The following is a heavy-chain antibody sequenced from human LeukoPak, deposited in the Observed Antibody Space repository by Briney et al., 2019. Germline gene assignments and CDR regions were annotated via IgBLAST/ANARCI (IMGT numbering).Heavy chain of an antibody. CDR3: ARSREAWDSSGYHFDY. D-gene: IGHD3-22*01. J-gene: IGHJ4*02. Sequence: GGSLRLSCAASGFTVSSNYMSWVRQAPGKGLEWVANIKQDGSEKYYVDSVKGRFTISRDNAKNSLYLQMNSLRAEDTAVYYCARSREAWDSSGYHFDYWGQGTLVTVSS. CDR1: GFTVSSNY. CDR2: IKQDGSEK. V-gene: IGHV3-7*01.